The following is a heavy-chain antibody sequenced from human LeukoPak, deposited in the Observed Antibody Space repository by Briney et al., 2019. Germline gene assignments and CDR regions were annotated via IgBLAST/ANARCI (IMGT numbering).Heavy chain of an antibody. Sequence: GGSLRLSCAASGFTFSSYSMNWVRQAPGKGLEWVSSISSSSSYIYYAASVKGRFTISRDNAKNSLYLQMNSLRAEGTAVYYCASGWIQLWFMGPDSFDIWGQGTMVTVSS. J-gene: IGHJ3*02. V-gene: IGHV3-21*01. CDR1: GFTFSSYS. D-gene: IGHD5-18*01. CDR2: ISSSSSYI. CDR3: ASGWIQLWFMGPDSFDI.